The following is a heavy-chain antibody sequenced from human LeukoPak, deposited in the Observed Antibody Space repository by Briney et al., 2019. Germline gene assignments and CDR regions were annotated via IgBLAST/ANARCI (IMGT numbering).Heavy chain of an antibody. V-gene: IGHV4-34*01. CDR3: ARGKYYCSGDSCSPPFDY. J-gene: IGHJ4*02. Sequence: PSETLSLTCAAFGGSFSDFYWSWIRQTPGKGLEWIGAVDHTGGTTYNSSLKSRVTISVDTSKNQFSLKLSSVTAADTAVYYCARGKYYCSGDSCSPPFDYWGRGALVTVSS. CDR1: GGSFSDFY. D-gene: IGHD2-15*01. CDR2: VDHTGGT.